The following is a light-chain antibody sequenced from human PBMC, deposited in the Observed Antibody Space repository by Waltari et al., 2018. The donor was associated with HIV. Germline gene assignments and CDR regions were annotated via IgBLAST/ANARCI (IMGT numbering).Light chain of an antibody. CDR1: QSISNY. CDR3: QQSYTPPRT. CDR2: GAS. J-gene: IGKJ2*02. Sequence: DIQMTQSPSSLSASVGARVTIACRASQSISNYLNWYQQKPGKAPNLLIYGASSLQSGVPSRFSGSGSGTDFTLTISSLQPEDFVTHYCQQSYTPPRTFGQGTKVEIK. V-gene: IGKV1-39*01.